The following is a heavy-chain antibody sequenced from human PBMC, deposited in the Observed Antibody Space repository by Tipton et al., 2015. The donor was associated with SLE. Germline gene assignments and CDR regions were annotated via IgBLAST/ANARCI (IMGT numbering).Heavy chain of an antibody. D-gene: IGHD2-8*01. Sequence: QLVQSGAEVKKPGESLKISCKGSGYSFTSYWIGWVRQMPGKGLEWMGIIYPGDSDTRYSPSFQGQVTISADKSISTAYLQWSSLKASDTAMYYCARHAQYCTNGVCYTGWWFDPWGQGTLVTVSS. V-gene: IGHV5-51*01. CDR1: GYSFTSYW. CDR3: ARHAQYCTNGVCYTGWWFDP. CDR2: IYPGDSDT. J-gene: IGHJ5*02.